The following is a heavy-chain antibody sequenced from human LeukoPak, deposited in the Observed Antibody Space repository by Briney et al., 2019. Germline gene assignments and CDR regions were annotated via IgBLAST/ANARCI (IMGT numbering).Heavy chain of an antibody. CDR2: IIPIFGTA. J-gene: IGHJ3*02. Sequence: SGKVSGGASWGGCRSYGVSGVRQAPGQGLEWMGGIIPIFGTANYAQKFQGRVTITTDESTSTAYMELSSLGSEDTAVYYCARSTWTTAAPFDIWGQGTMVTVSS. V-gene: IGHV1-69*05. CDR3: ARSTWTTAAPFDI. D-gene: IGHD4-17*01. CDR1: WGGCRSYG.